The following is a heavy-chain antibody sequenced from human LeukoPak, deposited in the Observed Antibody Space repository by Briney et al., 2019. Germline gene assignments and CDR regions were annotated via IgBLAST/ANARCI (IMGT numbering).Heavy chain of an antibody. V-gene: IGHV1-8*01. D-gene: IGHD3-10*01. CDR1: GYTFTSYD. J-gene: IGHJ6*02. Sequence: VASVKVSCKASGYTFTSYDINWVRQATGQGLEWMGWMNPNSGNTGYAQNFQGRVTMTRNTSISTAYMELSSLRSEDTAVYYCARGLGENYHYYGMDVWGQGTTVTVSS. CDR2: MNPNSGNT. CDR3: ARGLGENYHYYGMDV.